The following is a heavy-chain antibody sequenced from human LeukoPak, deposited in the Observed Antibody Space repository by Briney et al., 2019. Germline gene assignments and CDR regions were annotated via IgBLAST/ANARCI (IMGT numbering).Heavy chain of an antibody. Sequence: GESLKISCKGSGYIFITYWIGWVRQMPGKGLEWMGIIYPGDSNTIYSPSFQGQVTISADKSSSTAYLQWSGLKASDTAIYYCARRSGDGYNWGFDLWGQGSLVTVSS. D-gene: IGHD5-24*01. V-gene: IGHV5-51*01. CDR3: ARRSGDGYNWGFDL. J-gene: IGHJ4*02. CDR2: IYPGDSNT. CDR1: GYIFITYW.